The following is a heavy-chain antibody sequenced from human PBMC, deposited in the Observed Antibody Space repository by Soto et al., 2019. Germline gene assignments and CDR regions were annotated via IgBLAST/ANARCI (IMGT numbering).Heavy chain of an antibody. V-gene: IGHV3-48*03. CDR3: ARWVLGNWNYNGMDV. CDR1: GFTFSSYE. Sequence: QTVGSLRLSCAASGFTFSSYEMNWVRQAPGKGLEWVSYISSSGSTIYYADSVKGRFTISRDNAKNSLYLQMNSLRAEDTAVYYCARWVLGNWNYNGMDVWGQGTTVTVSS. J-gene: IGHJ6*02. CDR2: ISSSGSTI. D-gene: IGHD1-20*01.